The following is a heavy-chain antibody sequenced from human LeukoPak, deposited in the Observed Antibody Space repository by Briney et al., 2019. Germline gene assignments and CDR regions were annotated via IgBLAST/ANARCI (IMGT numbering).Heavy chain of an antibody. Sequence: PSQTLSLTCSVSGASMSSGVYYWSWIRQPAGKGLEWIGRIYTSGSTNYNPSLKSRVTMSVDTSKNQFSLKLSSVAAADTAVYYCARKQWVEYYFDNWGQGTLVTVSS. CDR2: IYTSGST. D-gene: IGHD6-19*01. CDR1: GASMSSGVYY. J-gene: IGHJ4*02. V-gene: IGHV4-61*02. CDR3: ARKQWVEYYFDN.